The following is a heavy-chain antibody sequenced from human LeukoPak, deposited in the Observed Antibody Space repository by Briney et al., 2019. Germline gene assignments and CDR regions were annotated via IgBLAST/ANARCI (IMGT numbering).Heavy chain of an antibody. Sequence: GGSLRLSCAASGFTFDDYAMSWVRQAPGKGLEWVSAISGSGGSTYYADSVKGRFTISRDNSKNTLYLQMNSLRAEDTAVYYCAKEVMYDFWSGYPPHLDYWGQGTLVTVSS. D-gene: IGHD3-3*01. CDR2: ISGSGGST. J-gene: IGHJ4*02. V-gene: IGHV3-23*01. CDR3: AKEVMYDFWSGYPPHLDY. CDR1: GFTFDDYA.